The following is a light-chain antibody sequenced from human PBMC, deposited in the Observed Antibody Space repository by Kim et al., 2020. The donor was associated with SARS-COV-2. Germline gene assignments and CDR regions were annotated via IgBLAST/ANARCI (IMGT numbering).Light chain of an antibody. CDR3: LQYDDSILT. CDR2: GAS. V-gene: IGKV3-20*01. Sequence: SPGERAALSCRASRSLRRNLLSWYQQKPGQAPKLLIFGASSRATGIPDRFSGSGSGTDFTLTISRLESEDSALYYCLQYDDSILTFGGGTKVDIK. J-gene: IGKJ4*01. CDR1: RSLRRNL.